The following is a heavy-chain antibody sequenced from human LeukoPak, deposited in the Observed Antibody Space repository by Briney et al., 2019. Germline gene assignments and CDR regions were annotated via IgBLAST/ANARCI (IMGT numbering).Heavy chain of an antibody. CDR2: ISSSSSYI. CDR1: GFTFSSYS. CDR3: AREGTGTTLGDY. Sequence: GGSLRLSCAASGFTFSSYSMNWVRQAPGKGLEWVSSISSSSSYIYYADSVKGRFTISRDNAKNSLYLQMNSLRAEDTAVYYCAREGTGTTLGDYWGQGTLVSVAS. J-gene: IGHJ4*02. V-gene: IGHV3-21*01. D-gene: IGHD1-1*01.